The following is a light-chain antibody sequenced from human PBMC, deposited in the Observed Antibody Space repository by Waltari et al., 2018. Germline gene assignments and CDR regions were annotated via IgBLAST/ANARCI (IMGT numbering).Light chain of an antibody. CDR3: QRYNNWWT. Sequence: DIQMTQSPSTLSASVGDRVTITCRASQSISSWLAWYPQKPGKAPKLLIYGASSLESGVPSRFSGSGSGTEFTLTISSLQPDDFATYYCQRYNNWWTFGQGTKEEIK. CDR2: GAS. CDR1: QSISSW. V-gene: IGKV1-5*03. J-gene: IGKJ1*01.